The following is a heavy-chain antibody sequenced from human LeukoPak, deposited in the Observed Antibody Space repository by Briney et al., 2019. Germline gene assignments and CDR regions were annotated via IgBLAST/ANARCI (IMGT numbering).Heavy chain of an antibody. Sequence: GGSLRLSCAASGFTVSSNYINWVRQAPGKGLEWVSIIYSDGRTFYAGSVKGRFTISRDNSKNTVYLQMNSLRAEDTAVYYCASDSSGYYYYFDYWGQGTLVTVSS. CDR1: GFTVSSNY. J-gene: IGHJ4*02. V-gene: IGHV3-53*01. CDR3: ASDSSGYYYYFDY. D-gene: IGHD3-22*01. CDR2: IYSDGRT.